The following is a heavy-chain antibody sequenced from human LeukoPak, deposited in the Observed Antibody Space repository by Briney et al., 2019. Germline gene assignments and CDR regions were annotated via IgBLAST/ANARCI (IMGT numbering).Heavy chain of an antibody. Sequence: ASETLSLTCAVYGGSFSGYYWSWIRQPPGKGLEWIGEINHSGSTNYNPSLKSRVTISVDTSKNQFSLKLSSVTAADTAVYYCARVRGVLYYYYYYYMDVWGKGTTVTVSS. D-gene: IGHD3-10*01. CDR3: ARVRGVLYYYYYYYMDV. CDR1: GGSFSGYY. V-gene: IGHV4-34*01. CDR2: INHSGST. J-gene: IGHJ6*03.